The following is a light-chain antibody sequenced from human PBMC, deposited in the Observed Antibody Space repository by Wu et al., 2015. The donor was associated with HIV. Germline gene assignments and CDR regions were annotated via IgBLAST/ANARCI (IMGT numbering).Light chain of an antibody. CDR2: AAS. V-gene: IGKV1-27*01. J-gene: IGKJ1*01. CDR1: QSISNY. Sequence: DIQMTQSPSSLSASVGDRVTITCRASQSISNYLNWYQQKPGKAPNLLIYAASTLQSGVPSRFSGSGSGTDFTLTISSLQPEDVATYYCQKYNTAPWTFGQGTKVEMK. CDR3: QKYNTAPWT.